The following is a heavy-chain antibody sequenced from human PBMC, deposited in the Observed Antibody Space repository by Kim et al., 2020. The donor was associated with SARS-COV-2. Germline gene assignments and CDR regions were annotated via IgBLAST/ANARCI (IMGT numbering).Heavy chain of an antibody. CDR2: ISAYNGNT. J-gene: IGHJ6*02. CDR3: ARDPLSGAAAGTYYYYGMDV. V-gene: IGHV1-18*04. CDR1: GYTFTSYG. D-gene: IGHD6-13*01. Sequence: ASVKVSCKASGYTFTSYGISWVRQAPGQGLEWMGWISAYNGNTNYAQKLQGRVTITTDTSTSTAYMELRSLRSDDTAVYYCARDPLSGAAAGTYYYYGMDVWGQGTTVTVSS.